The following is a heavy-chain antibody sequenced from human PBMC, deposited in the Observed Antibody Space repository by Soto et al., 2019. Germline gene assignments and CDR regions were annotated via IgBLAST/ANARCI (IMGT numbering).Heavy chain of an antibody. CDR2: ISGSSGST. Sequence: GGSLRLSCAASGFTFSSYAMSWVRQAPGKGLEWVSAISGSSGSTYYADSVKGRFTISRDNSKNTLYLQMNSLRAEDTAVYYCAKDRAVAGSVIYYYYYYMDVWGKGTTVTVSS. D-gene: IGHD6-19*01. CDR3: AKDRAVAGSVIYYYYYYMDV. CDR1: GFTFSSYA. V-gene: IGHV3-23*01. J-gene: IGHJ6*03.